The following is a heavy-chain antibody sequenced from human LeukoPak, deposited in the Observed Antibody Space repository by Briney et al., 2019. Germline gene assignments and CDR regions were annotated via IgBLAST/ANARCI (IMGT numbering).Heavy chain of an antibody. V-gene: IGHV3-53*01. Sequence: GGSLRLSCAVSGYTVSVYFMTWVRQAPGKGLEWVSVIFDDGTTYYADSVKGRFTISRDISSNTLYLQMNSLRAEDTAVYYCAKSSGSSGWEPFDYWGQGTLVTVSS. D-gene: IGHD6-19*01. CDR3: AKSSGSSGWEPFDY. CDR1: GYTVSVYF. J-gene: IGHJ4*02. CDR2: IFDDGTT.